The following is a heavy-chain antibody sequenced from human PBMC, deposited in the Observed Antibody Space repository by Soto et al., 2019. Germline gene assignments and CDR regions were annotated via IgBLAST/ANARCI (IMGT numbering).Heavy chain of an antibody. CDR2: LYYDGST. V-gene: IGHV4-59*03. CDR3: ARGSEDYNGWYSDL. Sequence: SETLSLTCTVSGGSLRDYYWNWFRQPPGKGLEWIGYLYYDGSTNYNPSLESRVTISVDTSKSQLSLELTSVTAADTAVYYCARGSEDYNGWYSDLWGRGTTVTVSS. CDR1: GGSLRDYY. D-gene: IGHD4-4*01. J-gene: IGHJ2*01.